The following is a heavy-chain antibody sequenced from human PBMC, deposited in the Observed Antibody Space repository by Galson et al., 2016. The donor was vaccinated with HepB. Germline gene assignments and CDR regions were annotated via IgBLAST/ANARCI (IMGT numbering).Heavy chain of an antibody. Sequence: SVKVSCKASGYTLSNYGISWVRQAPGQGLEWMAWISTYNGNTDYAPHLQGRVTVTTDTSTSTVYMELRSLRSDDSAIYYCARDGALAGFYFDYWGQGTQVTVSS. V-gene: IGHV1-18*04. CDR3: ARDGALAGFYFDY. D-gene: IGHD6-19*01. CDR2: ISTYNGNT. J-gene: IGHJ4*02. CDR1: GYTLSNYG.